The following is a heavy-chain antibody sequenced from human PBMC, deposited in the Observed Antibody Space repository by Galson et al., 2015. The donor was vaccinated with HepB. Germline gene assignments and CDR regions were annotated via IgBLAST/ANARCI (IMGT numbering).Heavy chain of an antibody. Sequence: TLSLTCTVSGGSISSGGYYWSWIRQHPGKGLEWIGYIYYSGSTYYNPSLKSRVTISVDTSKNQFSLKLSSVTAADTAVYYCARERVPSDYGDYHNWIDPWGQGTLVTVSS. CDR1: GGSISSGGYY. CDR2: IYYSGST. CDR3: ARERVPSDYGDYHNWIDP. V-gene: IGHV4-31*03. D-gene: IGHD4-17*01. J-gene: IGHJ5*02.